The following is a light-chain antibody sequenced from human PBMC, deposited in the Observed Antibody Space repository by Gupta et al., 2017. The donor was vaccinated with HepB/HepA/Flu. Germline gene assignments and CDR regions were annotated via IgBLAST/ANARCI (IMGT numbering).Light chain of an antibody. Sequence: IVLILLPGSLHLYPAERATLSCRASQTISSDYLAWYKQKLGQAPRLLVYGASSIATGVPYRFVGSGSRTDFTLTITSLEPGDFAIYYCQQYSNSQDTFGQGTRLEIK. J-gene: IGKJ2*01. CDR2: GAS. CDR3: QQYSNSQDT. CDR1: QTISSDY. V-gene: IGKV3-20*01.